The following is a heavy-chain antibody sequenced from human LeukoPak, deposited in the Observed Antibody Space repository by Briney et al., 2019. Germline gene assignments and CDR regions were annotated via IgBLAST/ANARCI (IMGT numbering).Heavy chain of an antibody. CDR1: GYSISSGYY. CDR3: ARLGLSTAYNWFDP. V-gene: IGHV4-38-2*01. J-gene: IGHJ5*02. Sequence: SETLSLTCAVSGYSISSGYYWGWIRQPPGKGLEWIGSIFHSGSTYYNPSLKSRATISVDTSKNQFSLKLTSVTAADTAVYFCARLGLSTAYNWFDPWGQGTLVTVSS. D-gene: IGHD2-2*01. CDR2: IFHSGST.